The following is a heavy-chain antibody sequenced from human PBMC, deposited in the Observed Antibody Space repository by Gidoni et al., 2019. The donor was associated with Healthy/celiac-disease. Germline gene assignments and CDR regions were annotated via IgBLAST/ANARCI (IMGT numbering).Heavy chain of an antibody. Sequence: EVQLLESGGGLVQPGGSLRLSCAASGFPFSSHAMSWVRQAPGKGLEWVSAISGSGGSTYYADSVKGRFTISRDNSKNTLYLQMNSLRAEDTAVYYCAKEVAAADYYYYGMDVWGQGTTVTASS. CDR3: AKEVAAADYYYYGMDV. CDR2: ISGSGGST. J-gene: IGHJ6*02. CDR1: GFPFSSHA. V-gene: IGHV3-23*01. D-gene: IGHD6-13*01.